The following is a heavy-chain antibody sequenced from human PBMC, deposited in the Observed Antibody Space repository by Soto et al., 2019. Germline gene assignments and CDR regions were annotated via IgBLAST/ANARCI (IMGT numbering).Heavy chain of an antibody. CDR3: ARVSWSYYFDY. CDR2: IYYSGST. D-gene: IGHD1-26*01. Sequence: SETLSLTCTVSGGSISSGGYYWSWIRQHPGKGLEWIGYIYYSGSTYYNPSLKSRVTISVDTSKNQFSLKLSSVTAADTAVYYCARVSWSYYFDYWGQGTLVTVSS. V-gene: IGHV4-31*03. J-gene: IGHJ4*02. CDR1: GGSISSGGYY.